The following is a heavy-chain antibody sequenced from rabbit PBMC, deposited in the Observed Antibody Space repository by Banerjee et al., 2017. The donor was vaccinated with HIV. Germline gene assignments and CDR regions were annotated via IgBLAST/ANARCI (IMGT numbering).Heavy chain of an antibody. CDR1: GFSLSGYW. Sequence: QEQLKETGGGLVQPGGSLTLSCKASGFSLSGYWMNWVRQAPGKGLEWIGVIDTASGNTYYASWAKGRFPISKTSSTTVTLQMTSLTAADTATYFCVRETETYAGYAGYGYYFDLWGQGTLVTVS. CDR3: VRETETYAGYAGYGYYFDL. CDR2: IDTASGNT. D-gene: IGHD7-1*01. J-gene: IGHJ4*01. V-gene: IGHV1S45*01.